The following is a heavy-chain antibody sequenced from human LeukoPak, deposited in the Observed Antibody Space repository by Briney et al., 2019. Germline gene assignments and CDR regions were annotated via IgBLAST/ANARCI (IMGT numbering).Heavy chain of an antibody. D-gene: IGHD3-16*01. J-gene: IGHJ6*03. V-gene: IGHV4-34*01. CDR1: GGSFSGYY. CDR2: INHSGST. Sequence: SETLSLTCAVYGGSFSGYYWSWIRQPPGKGLEWIGEINHSGSTNYNPSLKSRVTISVDTSKNQFSLKLSSVTAADTAVYYCARTPRRYYYYYMDVCGKGTTVTVSS. CDR3: ARTPRRYYYYYMDV.